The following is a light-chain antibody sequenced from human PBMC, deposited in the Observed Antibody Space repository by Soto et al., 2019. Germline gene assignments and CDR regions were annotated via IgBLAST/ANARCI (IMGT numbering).Light chain of an antibody. CDR1: SSNIGTNP. CDR3: APWDEGLTGPL. CDR2: NDN. Sequence: QSVLTQPPSASGTPGQRVTISCSGSSSNIGTNPVNWYQHLPGTAPKLLIYNDNQRPSGVPARFSGSRSGTSASLAISGLQSEDEADYYCAPWDEGLTGPLFGGGTKLTVL. J-gene: IGLJ3*02. V-gene: IGLV1-44*01.